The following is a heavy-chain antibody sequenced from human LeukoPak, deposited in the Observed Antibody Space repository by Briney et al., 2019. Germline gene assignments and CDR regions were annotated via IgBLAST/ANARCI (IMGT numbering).Heavy chain of an antibody. Sequence: NPSETLSLTCTVSGGSISSGDYYWSWIRQPPGKGLEWIGYIYYSGSTYYNPSLKSRVTISVDTSKNQFSLNLISVTATDTAVYYCVRDYSNFVQGDWGQGTLVTVSS. CDR1: GGSISSGDYY. CDR3: VRDYSNFVQGD. V-gene: IGHV4-30-4*01. D-gene: IGHD4-11*01. J-gene: IGHJ4*02. CDR2: IYYSGST.